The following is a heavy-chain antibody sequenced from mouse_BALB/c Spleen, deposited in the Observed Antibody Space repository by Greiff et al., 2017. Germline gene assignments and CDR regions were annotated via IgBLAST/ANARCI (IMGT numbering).Heavy chain of an antibody. Sequence: EVMLEESGAELVKPGGSLKLSCAASGFTFSSYGMSWVRQTSDKRLEWVGTISSGGSYTYYPDSVKGRFTISRDNAKNTMYLQMSRLTSEDTAMYYCARQGIYDRFDYWGQGTLVTVSA. D-gene: IGHD2-3*01. CDR1: GFTFSSYG. CDR3: ARQGIYDRFDY. CDR2: ISSGGSYT. V-gene: IGHV5-6*01. J-gene: IGHJ3*01.